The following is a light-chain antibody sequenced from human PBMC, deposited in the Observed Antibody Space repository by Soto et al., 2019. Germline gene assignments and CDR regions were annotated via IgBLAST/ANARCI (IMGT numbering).Light chain of an antibody. CDR3: AAWDVSLSGHVV. Sequence: QSVLTQPPSASGTPWQRVAISCSGSSSNIGTYYIYWYQQLPGTAPKLLIYRNNQRPSWVPDRFSGSKSGTSASLAISGLRSEDEADYYCAAWDVSLSGHVVFGGGTKVTVL. V-gene: IGLV1-47*01. CDR1: SSNIGTYY. CDR2: RNN. J-gene: IGLJ2*01.